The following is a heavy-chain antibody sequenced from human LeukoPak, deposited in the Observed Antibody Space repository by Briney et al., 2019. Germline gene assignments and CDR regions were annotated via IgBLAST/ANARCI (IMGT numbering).Heavy chain of an antibody. CDR1: GFTFSNAW. CDR2: IKSKTDGGTT. V-gene: IGHV3-15*01. J-gene: IGHJ4*02. CDR3: TTEWVQSLYSSSWGGY. Sequence: GGSLRLSCAASGFTFSNAWMSWVRQAPGKGLEWVGRIKSKTDGGTTDYAAPVKGRFTISRDDSKNTLYLQMNSLKTEDTAVYYCTTEWVQSLYSSSWGGYWGQGTLVTVSS. D-gene: IGHD6-13*01.